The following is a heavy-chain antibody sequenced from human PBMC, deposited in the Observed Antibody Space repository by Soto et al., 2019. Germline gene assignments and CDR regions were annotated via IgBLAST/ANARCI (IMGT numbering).Heavy chain of an antibody. V-gene: IGHV1-69*12. CDR2: IIPVFRSI. D-gene: IGHD1-7*01. CDR1: GDTFSSYS. Sequence: VQLVQSGAEVKTPGSSVKVSCKASGDTFSSYSIAWVRQAPGQGLEWMGGIIPVFRSINYSQKFQGRVTITEVESTTTAYMELTSLRPQDTAVYFCARDDGWNYRYYDMEVWGQGTTVTVS. CDR3: ARDDGWNYRYYDMEV. J-gene: IGHJ6*02.